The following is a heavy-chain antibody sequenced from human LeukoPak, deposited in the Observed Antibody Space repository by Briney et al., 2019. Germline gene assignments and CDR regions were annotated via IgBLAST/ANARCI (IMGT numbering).Heavy chain of an antibody. CDR1: GYTFTSYG. CDR2: ISAYNGNT. V-gene: IGHV1-18*01. CDR3: ARHPTYNWNDVHWFDP. D-gene: IGHD1-20*01. Sequence: ASVKVSFKASGYTFTSYGISWVRQAPGQGLEWMGWISAYNGNTNYAQKLQGRVTMTTDTSTSTAYMELRSLRSDDTAVYCCARHPTYNWNDVHWFDPWGQGTLVTVSS. J-gene: IGHJ5*02.